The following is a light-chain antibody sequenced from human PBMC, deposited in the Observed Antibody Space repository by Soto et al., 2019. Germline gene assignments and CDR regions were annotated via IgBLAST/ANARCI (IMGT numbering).Light chain of an antibody. CDR2: AAS. V-gene: IGKV1-6*01. CDR3: LQDYTYPRT. Sequence: IQMTQSPSTLSGSLGERATLTCRASQAIRNDLVWFQQKPGKAPMLLIYAASTLQSGVPPRFSGSGSGTDFTLTISSLQAEDFATYYCLQDYTYPRTFGGGTKVDI. CDR1: QAIRND. J-gene: IGKJ4*01.